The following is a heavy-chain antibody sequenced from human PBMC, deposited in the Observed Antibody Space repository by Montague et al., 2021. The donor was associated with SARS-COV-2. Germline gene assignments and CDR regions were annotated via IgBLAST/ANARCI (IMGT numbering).Heavy chain of an antibody. D-gene: IGHD2-2*02. CDR2: ISWNSGSI. CDR1: GFTFDDYA. Sequence: SISFDASGFTFDDYAMHWVRQAPGKGLEWVSGISWNSGSIGYADSVKGRFTISRDNAKNSLYLQMNSLRAEDTALYYCAKLGSYTDYWGQGTLVTVSS. CDR3: AKLGSYTDY. J-gene: IGHJ4*02. V-gene: IGHV3-9*01.